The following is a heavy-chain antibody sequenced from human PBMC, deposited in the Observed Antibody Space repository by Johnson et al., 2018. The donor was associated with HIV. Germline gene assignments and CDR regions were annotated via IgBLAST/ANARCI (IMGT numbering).Heavy chain of an antibody. CDR3: VRAQFLEWLFFDSFDI. CDR2: ISGSGGST. CDR1: GLTFSSFV. D-gene: IGHD3-3*01. Sequence: VQLVESGGGLVQPGGSLRLSCAASGLTFSSFVMNWVRQAPGKGLEWVSAISGSGGSTYYADSVEGRFTISRDNAKKSLYLQMKSLRAEDTALYYCVRAQFLEWLFFDSFDIWGQGTMVTVAS. J-gene: IGHJ3*02. V-gene: IGHV3-23*04.